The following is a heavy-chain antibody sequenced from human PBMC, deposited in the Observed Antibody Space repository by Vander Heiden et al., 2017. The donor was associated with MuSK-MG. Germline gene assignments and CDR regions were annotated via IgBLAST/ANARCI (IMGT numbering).Heavy chain of an antibody. V-gene: IGHV1-69*01. CDR1: GGTFRSYA. CDR3: ARDLNGSPYVNWYFDL. D-gene: IGHD1-26*01. CDR2: IIPIFGTA. J-gene: IGHJ2*01. Sequence: QLQLVQSGAEVQKPGSSVKVSCKASGGTFRSYAISWVRQAPGQGLEWMGGIIPIFGTANYAQKFQGRVTITADESTSTAYMELSSLRSEDTAVYYCARDLNGSPYVNWYFDLWGRGTLVTVSS.